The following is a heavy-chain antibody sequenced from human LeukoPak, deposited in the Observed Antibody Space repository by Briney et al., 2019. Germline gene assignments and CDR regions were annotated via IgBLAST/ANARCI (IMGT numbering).Heavy chain of an antibody. Sequence: GGSLRLSCAASGFTFSGSAMHWVRQASGKGLEWVGRIRSKANIYATVYAASVKGRFTISRDDSKSTAYLQMNSLKTEDTAVYYCTSSGYLWDHFDYWGQGTLVTVS. CDR3: TSSGYLWDHFDY. D-gene: IGHD5-12*01. V-gene: IGHV3-73*01. J-gene: IGHJ4*02. CDR2: IRSKANIYAT. CDR1: GFTFSGSA.